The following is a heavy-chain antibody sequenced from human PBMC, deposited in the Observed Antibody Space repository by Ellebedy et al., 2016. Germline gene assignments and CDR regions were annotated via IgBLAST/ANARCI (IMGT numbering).Heavy chain of an antibody. J-gene: IGHJ4*02. D-gene: IGHD3-22*01. V-gene: IGHV4-59*01. CDR3: ARAEDYYDSSGYHNPFDY. CDR1: GGSISSYY. Sequence: SETLSLTCTVSGGSISSYYWSWIRQPPGKGLEWIGYIYYSGSTNYNPSLKSRVTISVDTSKNQFSLKLSSVTAADTAVYYCARAEDYYDSSGYHNPFDYWGQGTLVTVSS. CDR2: IYYSGST.